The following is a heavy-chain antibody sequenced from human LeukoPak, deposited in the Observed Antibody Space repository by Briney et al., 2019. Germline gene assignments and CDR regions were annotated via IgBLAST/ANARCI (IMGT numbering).Heavy chain of an antibody. D-gene: IGHD1-14*01. CDR1: GFTFSSRDW. Sequence: GGSLRLSCVASGFTFSSRDWMTWVRQAPGKGLEWVAFIRYDGNIKFYADSMKGRFTISRDNSKNTLYLHINSLRPEDTALYYCVKDNPLDYWGQGTLVIVSS. J-gene: IGHJ4*02. V-gene: IGHV3-30*02. CDR3: VKDNPLDY. CDR2: IRYDGNIK.